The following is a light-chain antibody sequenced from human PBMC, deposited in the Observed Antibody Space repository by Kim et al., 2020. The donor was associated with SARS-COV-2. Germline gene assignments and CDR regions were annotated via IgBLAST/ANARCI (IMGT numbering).Light chain of an antibody. CDR1: SNDVGSYNR. V-gene: IGLV2-18*02. CDR2: EVI. CDR3: SSYTSSNTVI. Sequence: GQSVTISRTGTSNDVGSYNRVSWYQQPPGTAPKVMIYEVINRPSGVPDRFSGSKSGNTASLTISGLQAEDEADYYCSSYTSSNTVIFGGGTQLTVL. J-gene: IGLJ2*01.